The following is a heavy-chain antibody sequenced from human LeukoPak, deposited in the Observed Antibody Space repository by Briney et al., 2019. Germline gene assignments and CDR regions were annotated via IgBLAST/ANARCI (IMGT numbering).Heavy chain of an antibody. CDR1: GFTFSTYS. CDR2: ISSSSSYI. D-gene: IGHD3-22*01. V-gene: IGHV3-21*01. Sequence: GGSLRLSCAASGFTFSTYSMNWVRQAPGKGLEWVSSISSSSSYIYYADSVKGRFTISRDNAKKSLYLQVNSLRVEDTAVYYCARAAPTRTLIGSGADYWGQGTLVTVSS. CDR3: ARAAPTRTLIGSGADY. J-gene: IGHJ4*02.